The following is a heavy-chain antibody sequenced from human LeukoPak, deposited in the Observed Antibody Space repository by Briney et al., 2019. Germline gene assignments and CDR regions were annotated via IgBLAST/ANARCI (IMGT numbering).Heavy chain of an antibody. J-gene: IGHJ4*02. V-gene: IGHV4-39*01. CDR1: GGSISNSNFY. Sequence: SETLSLTCTVSGGSISNSNFYWSWIRQPPGKELEWIASINYGGTTYYNPSLKSRVTISVDTSKNQFSLRLSSVTAADTAVYLCARYVVYGSGKYYFDYWGQGSLVTVSS. D-gene: IGHD3-10*01. CDR3: ARYVVYGSGKYYFDY. CDR2: INYGGTT.